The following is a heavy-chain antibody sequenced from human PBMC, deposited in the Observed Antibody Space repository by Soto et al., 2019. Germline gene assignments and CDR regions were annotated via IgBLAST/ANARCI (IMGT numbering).Heavy chain of an antibody. CDR3: AKDIGHYYYGMDV. Sequence: PGGSLRLSCAASGFTFDDYAMHWVRQAPGKGLEWVSLISWDGGSTYYADSVKGRFTISRDNSKNSLYLQMNSLRAEDTALYYRAKDIGHYYYGMDVWGQGTTVTVSS. CDR1: GFTFDDYA. CDR2: ISWDGGST. J-gene: IGHJ6*02. V-gene: IGHV3-43D*04.